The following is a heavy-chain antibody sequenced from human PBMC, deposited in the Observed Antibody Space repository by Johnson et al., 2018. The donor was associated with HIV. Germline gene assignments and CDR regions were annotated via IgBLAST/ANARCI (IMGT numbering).Heavy chain of an antibody. CDR2: IRSKANNYAT. CDR3: SYAFDI. V-gene: IGHV3-73*02. J-gene: IGHJ3*02. Sequence: VQLVESGGGLVQPWGSLKLSCAASGFFFSGSAMHWVRQASGKGLEWVGRIRSKANNYATTYAASLKGRVTISRDDSKNTAYLQMNSLKTEDTAVYYCSYAFDIWGQGTMVTVSS. CDR1: GFFFSGSA.